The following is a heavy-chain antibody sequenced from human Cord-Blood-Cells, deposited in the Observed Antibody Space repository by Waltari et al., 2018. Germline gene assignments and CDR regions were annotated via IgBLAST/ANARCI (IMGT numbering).Heavy chain of an antibody. CDR2: IYYSGSS. CDR1: GGSISSSSYY. D-gene: IGHD3-10*01. V-gene: IGHV4-39*01. Sequence: QLQLQESGPGLVKPSETLSLTCTVSGGSISSSSYYWGWIRQPPGQGLEWIGSIYYSGSSYYNPSLKSRVTISVDTSKNQFSLKLSSVTAADTAVYYCARGYYGSGSYYRGLDYWGQGTLVTVSS. J-gene: IGHJ4*02. CDR3: ARGYYGSGSYYRGLDY.